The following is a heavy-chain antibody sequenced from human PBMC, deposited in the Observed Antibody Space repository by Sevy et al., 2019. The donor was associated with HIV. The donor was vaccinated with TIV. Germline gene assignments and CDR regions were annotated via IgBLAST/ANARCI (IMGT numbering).Heavy chain of an antibody. CDR3: AREGEDIVVVPAAMTQSYYYYYGMDV. D-gene: IGHD2-2*01. J-gene: IGHJ6*02. CDR2: ISSSSSTI. Sequence: GGSLRLSCAASGFTFSTYSMIWVRQVPGKGLEWVSYISSSSSTIYYADSVKGRFTISRDNAKNSLYLQMNSLRAEDTAMYYCAREGEDIVVVPAAMTQSYYYYYGMDVWGQGTTVTVSS. CDR1: GFTFSTYS. V-gene: IGHV3-48*01.